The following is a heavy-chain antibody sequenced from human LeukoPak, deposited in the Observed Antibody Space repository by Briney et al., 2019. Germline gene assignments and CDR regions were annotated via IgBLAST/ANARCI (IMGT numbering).Heavy chain of an antibody. CDR3: AKGLDIVVVPAAMGDY. V-gene: IGHV3-23*01. Sequence: GSLRLSCAASGFTFSSYAMSWVRQAPGKGLEWVSAISGSGGSTYYADSVKGRFTISRDNSKNTLYLQMNSLSAEDTAVYYCAKGLDIVVVPAAMGDYWGQGTLVTVSS. J-gene: IGHJ4*02. CDR1: GFTFSSYA. D-gene: IGHD2-2*01. CDR2: ISGSGGST.